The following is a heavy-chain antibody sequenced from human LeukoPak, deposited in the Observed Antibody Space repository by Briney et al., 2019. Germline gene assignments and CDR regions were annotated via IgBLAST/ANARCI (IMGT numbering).Heavy chain of an antibody. J-gene: IGHJ4*02. V-gene: IGHV3-23*01. CDR1: GFTFSSYA. CDR2: ISGSGGST. Sequence: GGSLRLSCAASGFTFSSYAMTWVRQAPGKGLEWVSAISGSGGSTYYVDSVKGRFTISRDNSKNTLYLQMNSLRAEDTAVYYCAKGPYSGSYFGRNYWGQGTLVTVSS. D-gene: IGHD1-26*01. CDR3: AKGPYSGSYFGRNY.